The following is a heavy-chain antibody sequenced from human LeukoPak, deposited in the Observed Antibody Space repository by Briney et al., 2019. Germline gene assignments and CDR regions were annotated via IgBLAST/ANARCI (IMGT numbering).Heavy chain of an antibody. J-gene: IGHJ4*02. CDR1: GFSVSNYY. CDR2: MYTGGGR. Sequence: GGSLRLSCAASGFSVSNYYMSWVRQPPGKGLEWVSVMYTGGGRYYGDSVKGRFTISRDNSKNTVFLQMNSLRIEDTALYYCTRGQSYCGADCYSDWGQGTLVTVSS. D-gene: IGHD2-21*02. V-gene: IGHV3-66*01. CDR3: TRGQSYCGADCYSD.